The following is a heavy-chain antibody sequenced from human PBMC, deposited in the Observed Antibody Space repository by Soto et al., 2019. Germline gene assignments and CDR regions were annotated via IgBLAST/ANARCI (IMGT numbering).Heavy chain of an antibody. J-gene: IGHJ4*02. Sequence: EVQLVESGGDLVQPGGSLRLSCTASGFTLSDNWMTWVRQAPGKGLEWVAHIKEDGSEKNYVDSVKGRLTISRDNAKNSLFLQMTGLRVEDTAVYYCVRGRSLSGYWGQGTLVTVSS. CDR3: VRGRSLSGY. CDR2: IKEDGSEK. CDR1: GFTLSDNW. V-gene: IGHV3-7*04. D-gene: IGHD3-16*01.